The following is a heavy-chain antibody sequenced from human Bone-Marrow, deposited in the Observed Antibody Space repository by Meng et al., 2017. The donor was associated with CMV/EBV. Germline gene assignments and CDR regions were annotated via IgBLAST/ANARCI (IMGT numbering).Heavy chain of an antibody. J-gene: IGHJ4*02. CDR2: IYYSGST. V-gene: IGHV4-39*02. D-gene: IGHD1-26*01. CDR3: ARDTKWEVGY. CDR1: GGSISSSSYY. Sequence: SETLSLTCTVSGGSISSSSYYWGWIRQPPGKGLEWIGSIYYSGSTYYNPSLKSRVTISVDTSKNQFSLKLSSVTAADTAVYYCARDTKWEVGYWGQGTLVTVSS.